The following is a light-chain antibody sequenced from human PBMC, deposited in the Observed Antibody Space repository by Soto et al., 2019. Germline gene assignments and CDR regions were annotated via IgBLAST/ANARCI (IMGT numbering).Light chain of an antibody. V-gene: IGKV2-28*01. CDR2: LGS. Sequence: IVMTQSPLSLPVTPGEPASISCRSSQSLLHSNGYNYLDWYLQKPGQSPQLLIYLGSNRASGVPDRFGGTGSGTDFTLKIIRVEAEDVGVYYCMQALQGPPTFGQGTKVDIK. J-gene: IGKJ1*01. CDR1: QSLLHSNGYNY. CDR3: MQALQGPPT.